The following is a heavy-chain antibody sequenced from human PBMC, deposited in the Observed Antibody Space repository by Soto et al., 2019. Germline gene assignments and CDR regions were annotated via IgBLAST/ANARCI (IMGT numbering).Heavy chain of an antibody. D-gene: IGHD3-3*01. Sequence: GGSLRLSCAASGFTFSSYAMSWVRQAPGKGLEWVSAISGSGGSTYYADSVKGQFTISRDNSKNTLYLQMNSLRAEDTAVYYCAKVSTIFGVVTTLYWGQGTLVTVSS. V-gene: IGHV3-23*01. CDR2: ISGSGGST. CDR3: AKVSTIFGVVTTLY. CDR1: GFTFSSYA. J-gene: IGHJ4*02.